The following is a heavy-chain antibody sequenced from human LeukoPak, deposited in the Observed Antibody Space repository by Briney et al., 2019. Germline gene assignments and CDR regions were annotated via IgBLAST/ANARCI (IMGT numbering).Heavy chain of an antibody. Sequence: GGSLRLSYAASGFTFDDHGMSWVRRAPGNGLEWVSGINWNGGSTGYADSVKGLFTISRDNAKNSLYLQMNSLRAEDTALYHCARVYCSITNCYGGGGYYDYLDVWGKGTTVTVSS. CDR2: INWNGGST. CDR3: ARVYCSITNCYGGGGYYDYLDV. V-gene: IGHV3-20*01. J-gene: IGHJ6*03. D-gene: IGHD2-2*01. CDR1: GFTFDDHG.